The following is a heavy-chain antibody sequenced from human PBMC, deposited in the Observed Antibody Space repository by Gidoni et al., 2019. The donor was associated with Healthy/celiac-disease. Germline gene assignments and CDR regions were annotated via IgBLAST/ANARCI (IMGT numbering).Heavy chain of an antibody. V-gene: IGHV3-48*03. Sequence: EVQLVESGGGLVQPGGSLRLSCAASGFTFSSYEMNWVSQAPGKGLAWVSYISSSGITISYADSVKGRFTISRDNAKNSLYLQMNSLRAEDTAVYYCAREPSSSEVDSGSYYGSFDYWGQGTLVTVSS. D-gene: IGHD1-26*01. CDR1: GFTFSSYE. CDR3: AREPSSSEVDSGSYYGSFDY. J-gene: IGHJ4*02. CDR2: ISSSGITI.